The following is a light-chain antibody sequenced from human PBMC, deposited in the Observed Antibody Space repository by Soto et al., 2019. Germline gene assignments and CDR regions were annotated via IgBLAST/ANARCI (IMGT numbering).Light chain of an antibody. V-gene: IGKV3-20*01. CDR1: QSVASNY. CDR2: GAS. J-gene: IGKJ1*01. CDR3: HQYCCLPET. Sequence: EIVLTQSPGTLSLSPGQRASLSCRASQSVASNYLAWYQQKPGQAPRLLIHGASNRAAGIPDRFSGSGSGTDFTLTISRLEPEDFAVYYCHQYCCLPETFGQGTKVDIK.